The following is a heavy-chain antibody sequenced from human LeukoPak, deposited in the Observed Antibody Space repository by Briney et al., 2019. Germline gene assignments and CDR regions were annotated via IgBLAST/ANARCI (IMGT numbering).Heavy chain of an antibody. CDR1: GGSISSSNW. J-gene: IGHJ5*02. D-gene: IGHD2-21*02. CDR2: IYHSGST. V-gene: IGHV4-4*02. Sequence: SETLSLTCAVSGGSISSSNWRSWVRQPPGKGLEWIGEIYHSGSTNYNPSLKSRVTISVDKSKNQFSLKLSSVTAADTAVYYCARQRAYCGGDCYPAADWFDPWGQGTLVTVSS. CDR3: ARQRAYCGGDCYPAADWFDP.